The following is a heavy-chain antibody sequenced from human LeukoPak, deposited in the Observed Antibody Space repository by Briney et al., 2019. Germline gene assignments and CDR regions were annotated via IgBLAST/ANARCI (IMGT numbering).Heavy chain of an antibody. CDR1: GGTFSSYA. V-gene: IGHV1-69*13. CDR3: ARGWVETSSWEEYFDY. J-gene: IGHJ4*02. CDR2: IIPIFGTA. Sequence: SVKVSCKASGGTFSSYAISWVRQAPGQGLEWMGGIIPIFGTANYAQKFQGRVTITADESTSTAYMELSSLRSEDTAVYYCARGWVETSSWEEYFDYWGQGTLVTVSS. D-gene: IGHD6-13*01.